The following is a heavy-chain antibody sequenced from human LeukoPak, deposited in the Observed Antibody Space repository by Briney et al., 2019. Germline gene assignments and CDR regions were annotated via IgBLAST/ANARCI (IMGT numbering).Heavy chain of an antibody. CDR3: ARHRPTCSSTSCYAYYYYGMDV. D-gene: IGHD2-2*01. J-gene: IGHJ6*02. CDR1: GGSISSSSYY. Sequence: PSETLSLTCTVSGGSISSSSYYWGWIRQPPGKGLEWIGSIYYSGSTYYNPSLKSRVTISVDTSKNQFSLKLSSVTAADTAVYYCARHRPTCSSTSCYAYYYYGMDVWGQGTTGTVSS. CDR2: IYYSGST. V-gene: IGHV4-39*01.